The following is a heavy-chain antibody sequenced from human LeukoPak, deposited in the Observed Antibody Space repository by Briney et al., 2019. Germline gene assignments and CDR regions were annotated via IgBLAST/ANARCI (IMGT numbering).Heavy chain of an antibody. D-gene: IGHD3-3*01. J-gene: IGHJ6*02. V-gene: IGHV1-8*01. CDR1: GYTFTSYD. Sequence: ASVKVSCKASGYTFTSYDINWVRQATGQGLEWMGWMNPNSGNTGYAQKFQGRVTMTRNTSISTAYMELSSLRSEDTAVYYCAGDSERFLEWLLFPNYYYGMDVWGQGTTVTVSS. CDR3: AGDSERFLEWLLFPNYYYGMDV. CDR2: MNPNSGNT.